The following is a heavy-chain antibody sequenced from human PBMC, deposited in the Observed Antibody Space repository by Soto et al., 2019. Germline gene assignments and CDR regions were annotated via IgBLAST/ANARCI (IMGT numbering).Heavy chain of an antibody. CDR2: MSSSGST. Sequence: PSETLSLTCSVSGDSISSGGYYWSWIRQHPGKGLEWIGYMSSSGSTYYNPSLKSRLTISIDASKNQFSLKLSSVTAADTAVYYCARKYSYGHDYWGKGTRVTVPS. J-gene: IGHJ4*02. D-gene: IGHD5-18*01. CDR3: ARKYSYGHDY. V-gene: IGHV4-31*02. CDR1: GDSISSGGYY.